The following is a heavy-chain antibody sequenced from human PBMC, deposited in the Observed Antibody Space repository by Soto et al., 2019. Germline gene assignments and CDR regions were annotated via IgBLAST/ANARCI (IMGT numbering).Heavy chain of an antibody. Sequence: QVQLVESGGGVVQPGRSLRLSCAASGFTFSNYGMHWVRQDPGKGLEWVSVISFDGSSPSYADSVKGRFTISRDNSKNSLFLQMNSLRAEDTAVYYCAKDGEYIGCYLGWLDPWVQGTLVTVSS. V-gene: IGHV3-30*18. CDR3: AKDGEYIGCYLGWLDP. J-gene: IGHJ5*02. D-gene: IGHD1-26*01. CDR2: ISFDGSSP. CDR1: GFTFSNYG.